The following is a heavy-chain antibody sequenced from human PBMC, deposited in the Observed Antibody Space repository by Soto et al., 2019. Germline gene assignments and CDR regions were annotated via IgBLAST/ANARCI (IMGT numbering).Heavy chain of an antibody. V-gene: IGHV3-23*01. Sequence: EVQLLESGGGLVQPGGSLRLSCAASGFTFSSYAMSWVRQAPGKGLEWVSAISGSGGSTYYADSVKGRFTIARDNSKNTLYLQMNSLRAEDTAVYYCARHIVVVIASEFDYWGQGTLVTVSS. J-gene: IGHJ4*02. CDR1: GFTFSSYA. CDR2: ISGSGGST. D-gene: IGHD2-21*01. CDR3: ARHIVVVIASEFDY.